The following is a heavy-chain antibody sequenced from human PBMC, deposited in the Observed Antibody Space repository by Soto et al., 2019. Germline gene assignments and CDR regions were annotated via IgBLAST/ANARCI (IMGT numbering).Heavy chain of an antibody. CDR2: IIPIFGTA. D-gene: IGHD1-26*01. CDR3: ARIVGAISFDYYYGMDV. V-gene: IGHV1-69*12. J-gene: IGHJ6*02. Sequence: QVQLVQSGAEVKKPGSSVKVSCKASGGTFSSYAISWVRQAPGQGLEWMGGIIPIFGTANYAQKFQGRVTITADESTSTAYMELSSLRSEDTAVYYCARIVGAISFDYYYGMDVWGQGTTVTVSS. CDR1: GGTFSSYA.